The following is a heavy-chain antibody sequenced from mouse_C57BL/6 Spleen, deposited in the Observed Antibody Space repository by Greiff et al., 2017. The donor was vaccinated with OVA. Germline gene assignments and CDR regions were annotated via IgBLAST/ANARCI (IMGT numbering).Heavy chain of an antibody. V-gene: IGHV1-54*01. CDR2: INPGSGGT. Sequence: VQLKQSGAELVRPGTSVKVSCKASGYAFTNYLIEWVKQRPGQGLEWIGVINPGSGGTNYNEKFKGKATLTADKSSSTAYMQLSSLTSEDSAVYFCARRVDDGYYVDYWGQGTTLTVSS. D-gene: IGHD2-3*01. J-gene: IGHJ2*01. CDR3: ARRVDDGYYVDY. CDR1: GYAFTNYL.